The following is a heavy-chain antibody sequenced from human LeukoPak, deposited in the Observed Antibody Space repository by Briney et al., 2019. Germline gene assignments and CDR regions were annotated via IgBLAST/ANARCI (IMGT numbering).Heavy chain of an antibody. CDR2: IKGDGSEK. CDR3: ATSIGYSYTLGV. CDR1: GFTFSSYS. V-gene: IGHV3-7*01. D-gene: IGHD2/OR15-2a*01. J-gene: IGHJ6*02. Sequence: PGGSLRLSCAASGFTFSSYSMNWVRQAPGKGLEWVANIKGDGSEKYYEDSVKGRFTISRDNAKNSLYLQMSSLRAEDTALYYCATSIGYSYTLGVRGQGTTVTVSS.